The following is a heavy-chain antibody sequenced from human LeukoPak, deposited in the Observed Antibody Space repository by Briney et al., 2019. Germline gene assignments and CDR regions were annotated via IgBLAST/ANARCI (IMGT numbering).Heavy chain of an antibody. Sequence: SETLSLTCAVYGGSFSGYYWSWIRQPPGKGLEWIGEINHSGSTNYNPSLRGRFTISVDTSKNQCSLKLSSVTAADTAVYYCARVPRVVRGVSYYFDYWGQGTLVTVSS. V-gene: IGHV4-34*01. J-gene: IGHJ4*02. CDR1: GGSFSGYY. CDR3: ARVPRVVRGVSYYFDY. CDR2: INHSGST. D-gene: IGHD3-10*01.